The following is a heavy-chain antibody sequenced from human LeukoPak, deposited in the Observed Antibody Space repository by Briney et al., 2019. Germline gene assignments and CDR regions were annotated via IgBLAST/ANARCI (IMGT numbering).Heavy chain of an antibody. V-gene: IGHV3-30*18. CDR3: AKGSPDAFDI. J-gene: IGHJ3*02. CDR1: GFTFSSYG. CDR2: ISYDGSNK. Sequence: GRSLRLSCAASGFTFSSYGMHWVRQAPGKGLEWVAVISYDGSNKYYADSVKGRFTISRDNSKNTLYLQMNSLRAEDTAVYYCAKGSPDAFDIWGQGTMVTVSS.